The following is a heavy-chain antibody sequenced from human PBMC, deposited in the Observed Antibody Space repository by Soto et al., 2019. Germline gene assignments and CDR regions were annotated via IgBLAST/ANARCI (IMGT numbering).Heavy chain of an antibody. CDR1: DGTISSGGYY. V-gene: IGHV4-31*03. Sequence: SETLSLTCTVSDGTISSGGYYWSWIRQHPGKGLEWIGYIYYSGSTYYNPSLKSRVTISVDTSKNQFSLKLSSVTAADTAVYYCARRGGFYSSSSGYYFDYWGQGTLVTVSS. J-gene: IGHJ4*02. D-gene: IGHD6-6*01. CDR3: ARRGGFYSSSSGYYFDY. CDR2: IYYSGST.